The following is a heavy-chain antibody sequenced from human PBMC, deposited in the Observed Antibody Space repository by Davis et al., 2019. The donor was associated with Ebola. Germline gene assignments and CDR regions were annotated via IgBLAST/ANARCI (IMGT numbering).Heavy chain of an antibody. D-gene: IGHD5-24*01. Sequence: GESLKISCAASGFTFSDYYMSWIRQAPGKGLEWVSYISSSGSTIYYADSVKGRFTISRDNAKNSLYLQMNSLRAEDTAVYYCARVWEERDGYKEGLDYWGQGTLVTVSS. J-gene: IGHJ4*02. CDR1: GFTFSDYY. CDR3: ARVWEERDGYKEGLDY. V-gene: IGHV3-11*04. CDR2: ISSSGSTI.